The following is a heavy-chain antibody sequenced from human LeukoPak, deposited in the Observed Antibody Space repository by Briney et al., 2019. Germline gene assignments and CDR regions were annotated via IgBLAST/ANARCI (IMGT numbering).Heavy chain of an antibody. D-gene: IGHD3-22*01. V-gene: IGHV4-59*01. Sequence: TTSETLSLTCTVSGGSISSYYWSWIRQPPGKGLEWIGYIYYSGSTNYNPSLKSRVTISVDTSKNQFSLKLSSVTAADTAVYYCAGEDYFDSSGYASWRFDIWGQGTMVTVSS. CDR1: GGSISSYY. CDR2: IYYSGST. J-gene: IGHJ3*02. CDR3: AGEDYFDSSGYASWRFDI.